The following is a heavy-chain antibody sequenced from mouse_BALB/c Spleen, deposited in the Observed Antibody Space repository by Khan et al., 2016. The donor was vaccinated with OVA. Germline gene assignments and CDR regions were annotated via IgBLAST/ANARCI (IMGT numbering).Heavy chain of an antibody. D-gene: IGHD1-1*01. CDR1: GYTFTSYW. Sequence: VQLQQSGAELVKAGASVKMSCKASGYTFTSYWMHWVKQRLGQGLEWFAETNPTNGLTYYNEKFKSKATLTVDKSSSTAYILRSGPTFADSAVYYCARIKKIVATYFDNWGQGTTLTVSS. V-gene: IGHV1S81*02. CDR2: TNPTNGLT. J-gene: IGHJ2*01. CDR3: ARIKKIVATYFDN.